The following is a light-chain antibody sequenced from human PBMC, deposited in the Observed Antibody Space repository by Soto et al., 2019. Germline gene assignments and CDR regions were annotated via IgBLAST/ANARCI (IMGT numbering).Light chain of an antibody. J-gene: IGLJ3*02. CDR3: AAWDDSVKGPG. Sequence: QSVLTQPPSASGTPGQRVTISCSGSSSNLGSNTVNWYQQLPGTAPKLLIYRNDQRPSGVPDRFSVSKSGTSASLAISGLQSEDEADYYCAAWDDSVKGPGFGGGTKLTVL. V-gene: IGLV1-44*01. CDR2: RND. CDR1: SSNLGSNT.